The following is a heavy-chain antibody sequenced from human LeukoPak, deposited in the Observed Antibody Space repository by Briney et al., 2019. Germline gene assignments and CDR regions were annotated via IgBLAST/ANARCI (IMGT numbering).Heavy chain of an antibody. CDR1: GGSISSGGYY. J-gene: IGHJ6*02. CDR3: ARVLYCSGGSCYSVRGLYAVSGMDV. V-gene: IGHV4-31*03. CDR2: INHSGST. Sequence: MASETLSLTCTVSGGSISSGGYYWSWIRQHPGKGLEWIGEINHSGSTNYNPSLKSRVTISVDTSKNQFSLKLSSVTAADTAVYYCARVLYCSGGSCYSVRGLYAVSGMDVWGQGTTVTVSS. D-gene: IGHD2-15*01.